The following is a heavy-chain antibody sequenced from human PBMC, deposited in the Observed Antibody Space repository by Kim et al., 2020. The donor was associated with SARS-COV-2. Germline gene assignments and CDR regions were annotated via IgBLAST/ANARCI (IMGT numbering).Heavy chain of an antibody. V-gene: IGHV3-53*01. Sequence: YSEVETFRADSVKGRFTISRDNSKNVLYLQMDSLRVEDTAIYYCSRGVGDYWGQGTQVTVSS. J-gene: IGHJ4*02. CDR2: YSEVET. CDR3: SRGVGDY. D-gene: IGHD3-16*01.